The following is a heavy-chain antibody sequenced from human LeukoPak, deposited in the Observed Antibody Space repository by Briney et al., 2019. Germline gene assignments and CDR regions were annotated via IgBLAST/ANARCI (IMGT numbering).Heavy chain of an antibody. J-gene: IGHJ4*02. CDR3: ARRGYSYGSTGYYIDY. D-gene: IGHD5-18*01. Sequence: PGGSLRLSCAASGFTFSSYAMHWVRQAPVKGLEWVAVISYDGSNKYYADSVKGRFTISRDNSKNTLYLQMNSLRAEDTAVYYCARRGYSYGSTGYYIDYWGQGTLVTVSS. V-gene: IGHV3-30-3*01. CDR2: ISYDGSNK. CDR1: GFTFSSYA.